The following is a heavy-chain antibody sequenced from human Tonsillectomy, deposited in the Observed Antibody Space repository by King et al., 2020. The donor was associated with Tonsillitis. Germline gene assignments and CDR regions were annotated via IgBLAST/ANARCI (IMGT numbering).Heavy chain of an antibody. Sequence: VQLQESGPGLVKPSETLSLTCTVSGGSISSYYWSWLRQPPGKGLEWIGYIYYSGSTNYNPSLKSRVTISVDTSKNQFSLKLSSVTATDTAVYYCARTRATYDYWGQGTLVTVSS. CDR3: ARTRATYDY. CDR2: IYYSGST. D-gene: IGHD1-26*01. V-gene: IGHV4-59*01. J-gene: IGHJ4*02. CDR1: GGSISSYY.